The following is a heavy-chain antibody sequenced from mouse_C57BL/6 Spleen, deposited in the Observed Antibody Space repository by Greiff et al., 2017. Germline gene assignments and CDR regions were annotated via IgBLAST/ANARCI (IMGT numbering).Heavy chain of an antibody. CDR3: ARSGVSMITTKGYYAMDY. V-gene: IGHV1-7*01. CDR2: INPSSGYT. D-gene: IGHD2-4*01. CDR1: GYTFTSYW. Sequence: QVQLQQSGAELAKPGASVKLSCKASGYTFTSYWLPWVKQRPGQGLEWIGYINPSSGYTKYNQKFKDKATLTADKSSSTAYMQLSSLTYEDSAVYYCARSGVSMITTKGYYAMDYWGQGTSVTVSS. J-gene: IGHJ4*01.